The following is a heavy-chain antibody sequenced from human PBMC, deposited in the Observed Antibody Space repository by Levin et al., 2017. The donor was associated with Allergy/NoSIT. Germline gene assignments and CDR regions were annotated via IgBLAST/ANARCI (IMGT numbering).Heavy chain of an antibody. D-gene: IGHD3-22*01. Sequence: GGSLRLSCAASGFTFSEHYINWVRQAPGKGLEWVSYISGSTSYSDYADSVKGRFTISRDNANDSVFLQMNSLSAEDTAIYYCARGGFPPQRPPTDYHGMDVWGKGTTVTVSS. J-gene: IGHJ6*04. CDR1: GFTFSEHY. CDR2: ISGSTSYS. V-gene: IGHV3-11*05. CDR3: ARGGFPPQRPPTDYHGMDV.